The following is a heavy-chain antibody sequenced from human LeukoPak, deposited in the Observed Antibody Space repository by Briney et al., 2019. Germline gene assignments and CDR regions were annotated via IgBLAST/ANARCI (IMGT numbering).Heavy chain of an antibody. D-gene: IGHD4-11*01. CDR3: ARDRTGQQLISRKDYYYTDV. CDR2: IYSDGST. CDR1: GFTVSSNY. J-gene: IGHJ6*03. V-gene: IGHV3-66*01. Sequence: GGSLRLSCAASGFTVSSNYMSWVRQAPGKGLEWVSIIYSDGSTYYADSVKGRFTISRDNSKNTLYLQMNSLRAEDTAVYYCARDRTGQQLISRKDYYYTDVWGKGTTVTISS.